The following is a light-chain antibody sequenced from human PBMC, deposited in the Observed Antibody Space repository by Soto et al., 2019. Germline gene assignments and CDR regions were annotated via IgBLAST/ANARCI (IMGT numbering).Light chain of an antibody. Sequence: EIVMTQSPATLSVSPGERATLSCRASQSINSNLAWYQQKPGQAPRLLIYGASTRATGIPARFSVSGSGTDFTLTISSLQSEDFAVYYCQQYNNWPRTFGQGTKVDIK. CDR1: QSINSN. CDR2: GAS. V-gene: IGKV3-15*01. J-gene: IGKJ1*01. CDR3: QQYNNWPRT.